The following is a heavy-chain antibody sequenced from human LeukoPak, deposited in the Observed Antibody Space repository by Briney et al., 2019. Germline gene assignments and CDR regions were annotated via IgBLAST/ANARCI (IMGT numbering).Heavy chain of an antibody. CDR1: GFTFSGYS. D-gene: IGHD2-8*01. Sequence: GGSLRLSCGASGFTFSGYSMNWVRQAPGQGLEWISYISITSSTIHYADSVKGRFTISRDNVKNSLFLQMNSLSDEDTAVYYCAKERGVYGSFDYWGQGTLVTVSS. V-gene: IGHV3-48*02. CDR2: ISITSSTI. CDR3: AKERGVYGSFDY. J-gene: IGHJ4*02.